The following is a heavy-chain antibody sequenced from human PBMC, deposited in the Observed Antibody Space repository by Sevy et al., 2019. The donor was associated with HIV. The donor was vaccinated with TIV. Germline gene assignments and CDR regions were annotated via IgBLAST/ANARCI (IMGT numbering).Heavy chain of an antibody. V-gene: IGHV3-23*01. CDR2: ISGRGGST. J-gene: IGHJ6*02. CDR3: AKAPPGHCSSGSCPRAYYYYGMDV. Sequence: RGSLRLSCADSGLTLSSYAMNWVRQAPGKGLEWVSAISGRGGSTYYADSVEGRFTISRDNSKNTLNLQMNSLRAEDTAVYYCAKAPPGHCSSGSCPRAYYYYGMDVWGQGTTVTVSS. CDR1: GLTLSSYA. D-gene: IGHD2-15*01.